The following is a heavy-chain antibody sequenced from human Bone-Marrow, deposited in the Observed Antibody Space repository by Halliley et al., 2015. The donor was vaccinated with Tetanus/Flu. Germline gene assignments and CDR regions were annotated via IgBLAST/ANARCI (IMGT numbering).Heavy chain of an antibody. Sequence: QVQLVQSGAEVKTPGSSVKVSCKTSGGPFSNYALSWVRQAPGQGLEWLGWFIPTLGTTDYAQTFQGRVTFTADESTGTVYMEVSGLTSEDTAVYYCATPRDPHFGRAFDVWGQGTLVSVSS. CDR1: GGPFSNYA. J-gene: IGHJ3*01. CDR3: ATPRDPHFGRAFDV. V-gene: IGHV1-69*01. D-gene: IGHD3-10*01. CDR2: FIPTLGTT.